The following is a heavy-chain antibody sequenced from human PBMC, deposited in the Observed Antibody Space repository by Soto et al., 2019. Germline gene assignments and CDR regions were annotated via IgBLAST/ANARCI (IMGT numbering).Heavy chain of an antibody. CDR3: ARDREVGAPWGAFDI. J-gene: IGHJ3*02. V-gene: IGHV3-33*01. D-gene: IGHD1-26*01. CDR1: GFTFSSYG. Sequence: QVQLVESGGGVVQPGRSLRLSCAASGFTFSSYGMHWVRQAPGKGLEWVAVIWYDGSNKYYADSVKGRFTISRDNSKNTLYLQMNSLRAEDTAVYYCARDREVGAPWGAFDIWGQGTMVTVSS. CDR2: IWYDGSNK.